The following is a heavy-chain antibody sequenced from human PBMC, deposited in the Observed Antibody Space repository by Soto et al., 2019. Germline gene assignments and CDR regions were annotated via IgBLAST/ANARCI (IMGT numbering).Heavy chain of an antibody. J-gene: IGHJ4*01. CDR1: GESFSIYG. CDR3: ARRRGHSITFFGLGY. Sequence: AESTEICRTGSGESFSIYGVGRVIQKNGKGLEWMGIIYPDDSDTRYSPSFQGQVTISADKSTNTAYLQWSSLKASDTAMYYFARRRGHSITFFGLGYSGQPTLL. V-gene: IGHV5-51*01. D-gene: IGHD3-3*01. CDR2: IYPDDSDT.